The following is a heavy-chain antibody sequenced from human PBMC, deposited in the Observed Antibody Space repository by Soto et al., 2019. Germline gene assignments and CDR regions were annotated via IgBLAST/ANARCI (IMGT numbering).Heavy chain of an antibody. CDR2: IIPNHGIT. CDR1: GGTFSSYT. Sequence: SVKVSCKASGGTFSSYTISWVRQAPGQGLEWMGRIIPNHGITNYAQKLQGRVTMTTDTSTSTAYMELRSLRSDDTAVYYCARWSGYCTNGVCFNYWGQGTLVTVS. D-gene: IGHD2-8*01. CDR3: ARWSGYCTNGVCFNY. V-gene: IGHV1-69*02. J-gene: IGHJ4*02.